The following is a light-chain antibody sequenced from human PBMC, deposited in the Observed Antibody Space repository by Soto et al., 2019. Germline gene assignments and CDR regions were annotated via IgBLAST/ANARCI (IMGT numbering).Light chain of an antibody. J-gene: IGKJ5*01. CDR1: QGIDKR. V-gene: IGKV1D-12*01. CDR2: SAS. CDR3: QQSNSLPIN. Sequence: DIQMTQSPSSVSASVGDRVTITCRASQGIDKRLAWYQQKPGKAPKLLIYSASTLESGVPSRFSGNGSVTDFTLSITSLQPEDFATYYCQQSNSLPINFGQGTRLETK.